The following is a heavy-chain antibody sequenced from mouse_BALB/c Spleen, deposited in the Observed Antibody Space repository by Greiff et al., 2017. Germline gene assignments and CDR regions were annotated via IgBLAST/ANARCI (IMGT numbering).Heavy chain of an antibody. CDR2: INPSSGYT. CDR3: ARSRLRGYAMDY. D-gene: IGHD2-4*01. CDR1: GYTFTSYT. V-gene: IGHV1-4*02. J-gene: IGHJ4*01. Sequence: VQLQQSAAELARPGASVSMSCKASGYTFTSYTMHWVKQRPGQGLEWIGYINPSSGYTEYNQKFKDKTTLTEDKSSSTAYMQLSSLTSEDSAVYYCARSRLRGYAMDYWGQGTSVTVSS.